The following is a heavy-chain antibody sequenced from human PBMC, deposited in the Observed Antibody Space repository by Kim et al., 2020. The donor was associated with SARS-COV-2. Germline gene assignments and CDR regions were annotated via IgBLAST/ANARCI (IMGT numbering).Heavy chain of an antibody. V-gene: IGHV7-4-1*02. J-gene: IGHJ4*02. CDR1: GYTFTSYA. Sequence: ASVKVSCKASGYTFTSYAMNWVRQAPGQGLEWMGWINTNTGNPTYAQGFTGRFVFSLDTSVSTAYLQISSLKAEDTAVYYCASDLSIAAAGNNFDYWGQGTLVTVSS. CDR3: ASDLSIAAAGNNFDY. CDR2: INTNTGNP. D-gene: IGHD6-13*01.